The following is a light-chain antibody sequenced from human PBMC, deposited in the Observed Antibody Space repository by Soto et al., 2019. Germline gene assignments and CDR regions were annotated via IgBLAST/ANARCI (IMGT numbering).Light chain of an antibody. J-gene: IGLJ1*01. Sequence: QSALTQPASVSGAPGQSIAISCTGTSSDVGGYDYVSWYQQQPDKAPKLMIYEVTKRPSGVSNRFSGSKSGNTASLTISGLQAEDEADYYCSSHTSGNSRVFGTGTKVPVL. CDR1: SSDVGGYDY. CDR2: EVT. CDR3: SSHTSGNSRV. V-gene: IGLV2-14*01.